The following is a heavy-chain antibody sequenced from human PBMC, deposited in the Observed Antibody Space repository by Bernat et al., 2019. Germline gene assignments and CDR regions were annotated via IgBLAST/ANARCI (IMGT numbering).Heavy chain of an antibody. J-gene: IGHJ4*02. CDR3: ARDLFSGHATGDY. CDR2: ISSSGSTV. D-gene: IGHD1-26*01. Sequence: EVQLVESGGGLVQPGGSLRLSCVASGFTFSNYEINWVRQTPGEGLEWVSSISSSGSTVYYADSVKGRFTISRDNAKNSLYLQMNRLRAEDTAVYYCARDLFSGHATGDYWGQGTLVTVSS. V-gene: IGHV3-48*03. CDR1: GFTFSNYE.